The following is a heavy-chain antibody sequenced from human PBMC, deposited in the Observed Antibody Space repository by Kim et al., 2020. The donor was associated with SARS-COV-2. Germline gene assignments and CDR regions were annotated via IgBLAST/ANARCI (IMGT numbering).Heavy chain of an antibody. CDR1: GGSISSSSYY. D-gene: IGHD6-19*01. Sequence: SETLSLTCTVSGGSISSSSYYWGWIRQPPGKGLEWIGSIYYSGSTYYNPSLKSRVTISVDTSKNQFSLKLSSVTAADTAVYYCASLKPRGWYEDYWGQGTLVTVSS. J-gene: IGHJ4*02. V-gene: IGHV4-39*01. CDR2: IYYSGST. CDR3: ASLKPRGWYEDY.